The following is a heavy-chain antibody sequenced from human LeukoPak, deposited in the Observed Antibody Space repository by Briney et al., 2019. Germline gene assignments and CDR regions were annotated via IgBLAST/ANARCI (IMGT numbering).Heavy chain of an antibody. J-gene: IGHJ4*02. CDR2: IYSGDIT. D-gene: IGHD2-2*01. CDR1: GFTVSSNY. CDR3: ANRFCTSSGCGVAY. Sequence: GGSLRLSCAASGFTVSSNYMSWVRQAPGKGLEWVSVIYSGDITYYADSVKGRFTISRDNSKNTLYLQVNSLRGDDTAVYYCANRFCTSSGCGVAYWGQGTLVTVSS. V-gene: IGHV3-66*02.